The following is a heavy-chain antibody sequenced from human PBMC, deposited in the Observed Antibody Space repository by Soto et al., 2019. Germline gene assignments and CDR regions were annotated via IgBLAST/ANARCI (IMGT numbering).Heavy chain of an antibody. CDR3: AKVFRYCSSTSCGYSSSWTPLYYYYGMDV. J-gene: IGHJ6*02. Sequence: GASVKVSCKASGYTFTGYYMHWVRQAPGQGLEWMGWINPNSGGTNYAQKFQGWVTMTRDTSISTAYMELSRLRAEDTAVYYCAKVFRYCSSTSCGYSSSWTPLYYYYGMDVWGQGTTVTVSS. D-gene: IGHD2-2*01. V-gene: IGHV1-2*04. CDR1: GYTFTGYY. CDR2: INPNSGGT.